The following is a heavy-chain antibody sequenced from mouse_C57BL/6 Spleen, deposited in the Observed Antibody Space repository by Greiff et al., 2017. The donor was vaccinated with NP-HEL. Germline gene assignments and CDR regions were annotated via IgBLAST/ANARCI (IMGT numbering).Heavy chain of an antibody. V-gene: IGHV1-81*01. J-gene: IGHJ4*01. D-gene: IGHD1-1*01. CDR1: GYTFTSYG. CDR3: ARYQEFITSMDY. CDR2: IYPSSGYP. Sequence: QVQLQQSGAELARPGASVKLSCKASGYTFTSYGLSWVQQSPGQGLEWIGEIYPSSGYPYYNEKFKGKATLTADKSSSTAYMELRSLTSEDSGVYFCARYQEFITSMDYWGQGTSVTVSS.